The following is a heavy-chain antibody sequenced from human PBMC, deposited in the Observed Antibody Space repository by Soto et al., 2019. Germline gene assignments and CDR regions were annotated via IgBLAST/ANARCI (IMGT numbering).Heavy chain of an antibody. V-gene: IGHV3-9*01. J-gene: IGHJ4*02. Sequence: GGSLRLSCAASGFTLEDYAMHWVRQAPGKGLEWVSGISWNSGSIGYADSVKGRFTISRDNAKNSLYLQMNSLRAEDTALYYCAKDRYGDYSFDYWGQGTLVTVSS. CDR3: AKDRYGDYSFDY. D-gene: IGHD4-17*01. CDR2: ISWNSGSI. CDR1: GFTLEDYA.